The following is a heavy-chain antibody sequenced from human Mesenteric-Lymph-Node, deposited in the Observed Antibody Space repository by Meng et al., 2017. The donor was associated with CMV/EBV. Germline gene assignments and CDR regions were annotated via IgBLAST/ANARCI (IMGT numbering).Heavy chain of an antibody. CDR3: ARDTRPGHIVVVIAFDY. V-gene: IGHV3-20*04. D-gene: IGHD2-21*01. J-gene: IGHJ4*02. Sequence: GESLKISCAASGFTFDDYGMSWVRQAPGKGLEWIGEINHSGKTNYNPSLKSRFTISRDNAKNSLYLQMNSLRAEDTAVYYCARDTRPGHIVVVIAFDYWGQGTLVTVSS. CDR2: INHSGKT. CDR1: GFTFDDYG.